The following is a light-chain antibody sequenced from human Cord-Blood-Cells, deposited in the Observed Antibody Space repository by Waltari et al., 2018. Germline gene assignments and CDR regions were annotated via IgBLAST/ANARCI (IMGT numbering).Light chain of an antibody. J-gene: IGKJ4*01. CDR1: QSVLYSSNNKNY. CDR3: QQYYSTLT. CDR2: WAS. V-gene: IGKV4-1*01. Sequence: DIEMTQSPDSLALSLAVWAAITCESSQSVLYSSNNKNYLAWYQQKPGQPPKLLIYWASTRESGVPDRFSGSGSGTDFTLTISSLQAEDVAVYYCQQYYSTLTFGGGTKVEIK.